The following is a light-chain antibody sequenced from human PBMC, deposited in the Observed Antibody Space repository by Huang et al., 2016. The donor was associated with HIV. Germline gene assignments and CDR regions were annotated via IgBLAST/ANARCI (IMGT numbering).Light chain of an antibody. V-gene: IGKV3-20*01. CDR1: QGVHNRD. CDR3: QQYGTLPYT. J-gene: IGKJ2*01. Sequence: EIVLTQSPVTLSLSPGEGASLSCRASQGVHNRDLAWYQQKPGQAPRLLIFGASHRATGVPHRFRGSESGTDFTLTISGLDPEDFAVYYCQQYGTLPYTFGQGTKLEI. CDR2: GAS.